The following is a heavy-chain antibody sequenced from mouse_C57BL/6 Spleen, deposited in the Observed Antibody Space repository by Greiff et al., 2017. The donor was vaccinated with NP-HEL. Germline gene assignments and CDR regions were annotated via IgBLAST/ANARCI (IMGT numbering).Heavy chain of an antibody. Sequence: EVKLMESGPELVKPGASVKISCKASGYSFTGYYMNWVKQSPEKSLEWIGEINPSTGGTTYNQKFKAKATLTVDKSSSTAYMQLKSLTSEDSAVYYCARMDSWGQGTLVTVSA. V-gene: IGHV1-42*01. CDR1: GYSFTGYY. J-gene: IGHJ3*01. CDR3: ARMDS. CDR2: INPSTGGT.